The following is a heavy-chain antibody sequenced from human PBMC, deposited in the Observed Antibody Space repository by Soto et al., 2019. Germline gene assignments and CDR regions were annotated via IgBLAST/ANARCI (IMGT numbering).Heavy chain of an antibody. CDR2: MHYSGNN. Sequence: SETLSLTCTVSGGSIRSYYWRWVRQPPGKGPEWIGYMHYSGNNNYNPSLRSRATLSVDTSKNQFSLRLTSVTAADTAVYYCANIVKADTARFDYWGQGILVTVSS. V-gene: IGHV4-59*01. D-gene: IGHD3-22*01. CDR3: ANIVKADTARFDY. CDR1: GGSIRSYY. J-gene: IGHJ4*02.